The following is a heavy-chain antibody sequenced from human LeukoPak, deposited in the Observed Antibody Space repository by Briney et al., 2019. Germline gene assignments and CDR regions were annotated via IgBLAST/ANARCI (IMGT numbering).Heavy chain of an antibody. CDR2: ISSSSSYI. Sequence: GGSLRLSCAASGFTFSSYSMNWVRQAPGKGLEWVSSISSSSSYIYYADSVKGRFTISRDNAKNSLYLQMNSLRAADTAVDYRARDYPLIADPFDFWGQGTLVTVSS. V-gene: IGHV3-21*01. J-gene: IGHJ4*02. CDR1: GFTFSSYS. CDR3: ARDYPLIADPFDF. D-gene: IGHD3-16*01.